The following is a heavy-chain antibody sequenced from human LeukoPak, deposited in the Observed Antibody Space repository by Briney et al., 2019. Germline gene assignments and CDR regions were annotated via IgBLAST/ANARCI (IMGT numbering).Heavy chain of an antibody. CDR1: GDSISNNFYY. V-gene: IGHV4-39*07. CDR2: IDYTGTT. D-gene: IGHD5-12*01. CDR3: ARRRIVATITRFDH. Sequence: SETLSLTCSVFGDSISNNFYYWGWIRQTPGTGLAWIASIDYTGTTYYNPSFKSRVSISMDTSKNQFSLKLTSVTAADTAVYYCARRRIVATITRFDHWGQGTLVTVSS. J-gene: IGHJ4*02.